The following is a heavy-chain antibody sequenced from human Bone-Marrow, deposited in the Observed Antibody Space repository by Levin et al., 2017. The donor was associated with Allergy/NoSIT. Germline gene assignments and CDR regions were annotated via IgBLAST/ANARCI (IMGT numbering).Heavy chain of an antibody. CDR3: ARYNYEYNALDI. Sequence: SCAASGFTFRTHDMHWVRQGTGKGLELVSTIGTAGDTYYPDSVRGRFTISRENAKNSLYLQMNGLSAGDTAVYYCARYNYEYNALDIWGQGTMVTVSS. V-gene: IGHV3-13*01. CDR2: IGTAGDT. CDR1: GFTFRTHD. D-gene: IGHD5-18*01. J-gene: IGHJ3*02.